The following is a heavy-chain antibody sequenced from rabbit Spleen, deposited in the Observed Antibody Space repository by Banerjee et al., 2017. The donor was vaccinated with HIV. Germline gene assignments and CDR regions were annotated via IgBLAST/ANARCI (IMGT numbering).Heavy chain of an antibody. CDR3: ARNANGGWYL. CDR1: GFTISNYW. Sequence: QLEESGGRLVQPGGSLTLSCKAYGFTISNYWMNWVRQAPGKGLEWIGIIYPITETTYYANWVNGRFTVSSDNAQNTVDLQMNRLTPADTATYFCARNANGGWYLWGPGTLVTVS. V-gene: IGHV1S7*01. CDR2: IYPITETT. J-gene: IGHJ4*01. D-gene: IGHD4-1*01.